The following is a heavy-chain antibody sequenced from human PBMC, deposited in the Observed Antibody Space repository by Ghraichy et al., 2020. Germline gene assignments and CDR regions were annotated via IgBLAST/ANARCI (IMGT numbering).Heavy chain of an antibody. CDR2: IKSKTDGGTT. CDR3: TLYDSSGYYYPNYYGMDV. V-gene: IGHV3-15*01. J-gene: IGHJ6*02. Sequence: GGSLRLSCAASGFTFSNAWMSWVRQAPGKGLEWVGRIKSKTDGGTTDYAAPVKGRFTISRDDSKNTLYLQMNSLKTEDTAVYYCTLYDSSGYYYPNYYGMDVWGQGTTVTVSS. CDR1: GFTFSNAW. D-gene: IGHD3-22*01.